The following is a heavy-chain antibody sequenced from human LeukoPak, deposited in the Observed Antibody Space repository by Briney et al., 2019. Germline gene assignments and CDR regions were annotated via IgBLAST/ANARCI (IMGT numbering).Heavy chain of an antibody. D-gene: IGHD6-19*01. CDR2: IRYDGSNK. CDR3: AKGSKAVLFTRDHYMDV. V-gene: IGHV3-30*02. CDR1: GFTFSSYG. Sequence: GGTLRLSCAGSGFTFSSYGMSWVRQAPGKGLEWVAFIRYDGSNKYYADSVKGRFTISRDNSKSTLYLQMNSLRAGDTAVYYCAKGSKAVLFTRDHYMDVWGKGTTVTFSS. J-gene: IGHJ6*03.